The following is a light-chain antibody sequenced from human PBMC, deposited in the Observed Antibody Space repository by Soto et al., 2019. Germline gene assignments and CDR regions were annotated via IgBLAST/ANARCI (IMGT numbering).Light chain of an antibody. J-gene: IGKJ4*01. Sequence: EIVMTQSPATLSVSPGERATLSCRASQSVSSNLACYQQKPGQAPRLLIYGASTRATGIPLRFRSSWSGTEFTLTISSLQSEDFAVYYCQQYNNWSPLTFGGATKVEIK. CDR3: QQYNNWSPLT. CDR1: QSVSSN. CDR2: GAS. V-gene: IGKV3-15*01.